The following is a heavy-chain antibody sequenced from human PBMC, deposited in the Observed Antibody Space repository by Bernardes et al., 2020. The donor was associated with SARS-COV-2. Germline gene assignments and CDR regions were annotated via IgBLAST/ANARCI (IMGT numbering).Heavy chain of an antibody. D-gene: IGHD3-22*01. CDR1: GFTFSNAW. Sequence: GGSLRLSCAASGFTFSNAWMSWVRQAPGKGLEWVGRIKSKTDGGTTDYAAPVKGRFTISRDDSKNTLYLQMNSLKTEDTAVYYCTTAWYYYDSRGGMDVWGQGTTVTVSS. J-gene: IGHJ6*02. CDR2: IKSKTDGGTT. CDR3: TTAWYYYDSRGGMDV. V-gene: IGHV3-15*01.